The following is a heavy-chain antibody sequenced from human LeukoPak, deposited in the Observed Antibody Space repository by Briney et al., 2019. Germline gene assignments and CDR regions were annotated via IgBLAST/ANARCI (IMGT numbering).Heavy chain of an antibody. CDR1: GGSISSYY. V-gene: IGHV4-4*07. J-gene: IGHJ5*02. CDR3: ARDRGSDGSDQLDP. D-gene: IGHD3-10*01. CDR2: IYSSGST. Sequence: SETLSLTCTVSGGSISSYYWTWIRQPAGKGLEWIGRIYSSGSTIYNPSLKSRVTMSLVMSNNQFSLKLSSVTAADTAVYYCARDRGSDGSDQLDPWGQGTLVTVSS.